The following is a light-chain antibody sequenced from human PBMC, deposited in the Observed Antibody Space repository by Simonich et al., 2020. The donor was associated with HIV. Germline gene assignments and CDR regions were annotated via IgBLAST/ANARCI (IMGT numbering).Light chain of an antibody. J-gene: IGKJ1*01. CDR2: DAS. Sequence: AIQLTQSPSSLSASVGKRVTITCRASQGISSALAWYQQKPGKAPKLLIYDASSLESGVPSRFSGSGSGTDFTLTISSLQPEDFATYYCQQYNSYTWTFGQGTKVEIK. CDR1: QGISSA. V-gene: IGKV1-13*02. CDR3: QQYNSYTWT.